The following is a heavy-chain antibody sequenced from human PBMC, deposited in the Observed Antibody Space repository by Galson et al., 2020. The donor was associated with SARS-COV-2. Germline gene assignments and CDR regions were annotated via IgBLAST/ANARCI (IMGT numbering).Heavy chain of an antibody. V-gene: IGHV3-7*01. J-gene: IGHJ4*02. CDR2: IKQDGSKK. D-gene: IGHD4-17*01. CDR1: GFTFSSYW. Sequence: GGSLRLSCAASGFTFSSYWMNWVRQAPGKGLEWVANIKQDGSKKYYVDSVKGRFTISRDNAKNSLYLQTNSLRAEDTAVYYCASFDDYGDYGRGSDFDYWGQGTLVTVSS. CDR3: ASFDDYGDYGRGSDFDY.